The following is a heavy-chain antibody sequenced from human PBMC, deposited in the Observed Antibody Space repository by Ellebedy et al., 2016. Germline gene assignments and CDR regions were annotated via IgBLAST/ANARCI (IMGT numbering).Heavy chain of an antibody. CDR3: ARKSFNGDFDS. D-gene: IGHD2-8*01. J-gene: IGHJ4*02. CDR2: ISWNGDVT. CDR1: GFIFDDYA. V-gene: IGHV3-20*03. Sequence: GGSLRLXXAASGFIFDDYAMYWVRQAPGKGLEWLSLISWNGDVTSYADSVKGRFTISRDNSKNTLFLQMNSLRVEDTAVYYCARKSFNGDFDSWGQGTLVTVSS.